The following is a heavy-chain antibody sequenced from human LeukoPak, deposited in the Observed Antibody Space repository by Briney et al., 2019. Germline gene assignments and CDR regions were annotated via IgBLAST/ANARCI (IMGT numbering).Heavy chain of an antibody. Sequence: ASETLSLTCTVSGGSISSYYWSWIRQPPGKGLEWIGYIYYSGSTNYNPSLKSRVTISVDTSKNQFSLKLSSVTAADTAVYYCARLWYSGGWLDAFDIWGQGTMVTVSS. CDR2: IYYSGST. CDR1: GGSISSYY. CDR3: ARLWYSGGWLDAFDI. J-gene: IGHJ3*02. D-gene: IGHD6-19*01. V-gene: IGHV4-59*08.